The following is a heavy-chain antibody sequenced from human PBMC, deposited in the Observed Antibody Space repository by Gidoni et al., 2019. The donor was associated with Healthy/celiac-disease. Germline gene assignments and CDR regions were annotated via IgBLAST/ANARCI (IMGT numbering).Heavy chain of an antibody. D-gene: IGHD3-3*01. Sequence: EVQLLESGGGLVQPGGSLRLSCAASGFTFSSYAMSWVRQAPGKGLEWVSAITGSGGSTYYADSVKGRFTISRDNSKNTLYLQMNSLRAEDTAVYYCAKEIHYITIFGVVSGDYWGQGTLVTVSS. CDR1: GFTFSSYA. CDR3: AKEIHYITIFGVVSGDY. CDR2: ITGSGGST. J-gene: IGHJ4*02. V-gene: IGHV3-23*01.